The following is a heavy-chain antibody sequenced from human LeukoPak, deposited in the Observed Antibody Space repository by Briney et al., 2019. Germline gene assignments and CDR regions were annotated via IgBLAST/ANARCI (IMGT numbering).Heavy chain of an antibody. CDR2: INHSGST. CDR1: GGSLSGYY. D-gene: IGHD6-19*01. J-gene: IGHJ4*02. CDR3: AGRGAPVAGASSFDF. Sequence: SETLSLTCAVSGGSLSGYYWSWIRQPPGKGLEWIGEINHSGSTNYNPSLKSRVTISVDTSKNQFSLKVSSVTAADTAVYYCAGRGAPVAGASSFDFWGQGSLVTVSS. V-gene: IGHV4-34*01.